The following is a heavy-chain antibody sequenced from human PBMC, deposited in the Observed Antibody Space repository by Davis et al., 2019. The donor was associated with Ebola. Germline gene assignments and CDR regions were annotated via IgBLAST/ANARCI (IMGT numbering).Heavy chain of an antibody. D-gene: IGHD3-9*01. Sequence: MPSETLSLTCTVSGGSISSYYWSWIRQPPGKGLEWIGYIYYSGSTNYNPSLKSRVTISVDTSKNQFSLKLSSVTAADTAVYYCARGRDILTGYYPAEYFQHWGQGTLVTVSS. CDR1: GGSISSYY. J-gene: IGHJ1*01. CDR3: ARGRDILTGYYPAEYFQH. V-gene: IGHV4-59*12. CDR2: IYYSGST.